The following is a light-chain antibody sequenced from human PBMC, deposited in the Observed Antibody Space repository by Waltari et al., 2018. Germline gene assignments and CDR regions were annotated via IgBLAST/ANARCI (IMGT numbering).Light chain of an antibody. CDR1: SSDVGGYHY. V-gene: IGLV2-14*01. Sequence: QSALTQPASVSGSPGQSITISCTGTSSDVGGYHYVSWYQQHPGKAPKLMIYDVSQRPSGVSHRCSGSKSGTTASLTISGLQAEDAADYYCSSYTSSSTLVFGGGTKLTVL. CDR3: SSYTSSSTLV. CDR2: DVS. J-gene: IGLJ2*01.